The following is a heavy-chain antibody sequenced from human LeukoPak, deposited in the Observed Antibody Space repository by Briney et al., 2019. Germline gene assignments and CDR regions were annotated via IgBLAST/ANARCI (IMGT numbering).Heavy chain of an antibody. CDR1: GGSISSSSYY. CDR3: ARHNAPRRVGFDF. V-gene: IGHV4-39*01. Sequence: KPSETLSLTCTVSGGSISSSSYYWGWIRQPPGKGLEWIGSIYYSGSTYYNPSLESRLTISVDTSKNQFSLKFNSVTAADTALYWCARHNAPRRVGFDFWGQGILVTVSS. CDR2: IYYSGST. D-gene: IGHD3-10*01. J-gene: IGHJ4*02.